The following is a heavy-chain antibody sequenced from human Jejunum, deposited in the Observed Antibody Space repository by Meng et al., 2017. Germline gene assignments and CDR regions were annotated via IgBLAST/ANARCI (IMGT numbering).Heavy chain of an antibody. CDR3: ARVGSSFDK. V-gene: IGHV3-48*03. D-gene: IGHD6-6*01. CDR1: GFYFSDFE. J-gene: IGHJ4*02. CDR2: ISSGGDTI. Sequence: GESLKISCVASGFYFSDFEMNWVRQAPGKGLEWISYISSGGDTINYADSVKGRFTISRDNARNSLYLQMTSLRADDTAVYYCARVGSSFDKWGQRTLVTVSS.